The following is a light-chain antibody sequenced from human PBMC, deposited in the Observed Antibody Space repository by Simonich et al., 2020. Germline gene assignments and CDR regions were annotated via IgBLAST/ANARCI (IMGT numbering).Light chain of an antibody. CDR1: QSVLYSSNNKKY. CDR3: QQYYSTPYT. V-gene: IGKV4-1*01. J-gene: IGKJ2*01. CDR2: WAS. Sequence: DIVMTQSPDSLAVSLGERATINCKSSQSVLYSSNNKKYLAGYQQKPRQPPKLLIYWASTRESGVPDRFSGSGSGTDFTLTISSLQAEDVAVYYCQQYYSTPYTFGQGTKLEIK.